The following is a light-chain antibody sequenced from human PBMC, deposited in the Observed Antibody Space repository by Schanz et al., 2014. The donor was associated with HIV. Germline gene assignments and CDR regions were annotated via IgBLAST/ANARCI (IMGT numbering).Light chain of an antibody. CDR1: SSAVANYNL. CDR3: CSYAGSSTWV. CDR2: EVN. J-gene: IGLJ3*02. V-gene: IGLV2-23*02. Sequence: QSALTQPRSVSGSPGQSITISCTGTSSAVANYNLVSWYQQHPGKAPKLIIFEVNKRPSGLSNRFSGSKSGNTASLTISGLQAEDEADYYCCSYAGSSTWVFGGGTKLTVL.